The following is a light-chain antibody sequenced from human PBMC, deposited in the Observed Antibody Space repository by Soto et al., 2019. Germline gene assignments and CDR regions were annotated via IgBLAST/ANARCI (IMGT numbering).Light chain of an antibody. CDR2: AAS. V-gene: IGKV1-39*01. CDR1: QSIHYY. CDR3: QPSYSSWT. Sequence: DIQMTQSPSSLSASVGDRVTITCRARQSIHYYLNWYQQKPGTAPKLLIYAASKLQSGVPSRFSGSGAGTDFTLTISSLPPEDFATYYCQPSYSSWTFGQGTKVEIE. J-gene: IGKJ1*01.